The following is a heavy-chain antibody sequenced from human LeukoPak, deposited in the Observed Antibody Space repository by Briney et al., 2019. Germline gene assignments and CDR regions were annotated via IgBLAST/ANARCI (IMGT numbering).Heavy chain of an antibody. V-gene: IGHV1-2*04. D-gene: IGHD6-19*01. CDR1: GYTFTGYY. Sequence: GASVKVSCKASGYTFTGYYMHWVRQAPGQGLEWMGWINPNSGGTNYAQKFQGWVTMTRDTSISTAYMELSRLRSDDTAVYYCARLTGSGRYYYYYYGMDVWGQGTTVTVSS. CDR3: ARLTGSGRYYYYYYGMDV. J-gene: IGHJ6*02. CDR2: INPNSGGT.